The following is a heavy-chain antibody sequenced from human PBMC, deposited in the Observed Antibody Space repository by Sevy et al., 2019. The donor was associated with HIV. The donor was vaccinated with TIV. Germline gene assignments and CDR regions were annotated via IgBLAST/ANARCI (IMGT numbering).Heavy chain of an antibody. Sequence: GGSLRLSCAASGFNFSSHKMNWIRQAPGKGLEWVAYISDGGAVIQYADSVKGRFTISRDNSKNSLYLQMNSLRADDTAVYYCAKEGAFWSGYYVDYWGQGTLVTASS. CDR2: ISDGGAVI. J-gene: IGHJ4*02. CDR1: GFNFSSHK. D-gene: IGHD3-3*01. CDR3: AKEGAFWSGYYVDY. V-gene: IGHV3-48*03.